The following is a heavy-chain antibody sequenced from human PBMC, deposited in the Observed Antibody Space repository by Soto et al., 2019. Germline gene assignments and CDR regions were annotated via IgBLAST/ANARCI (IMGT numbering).Heavy chain of an antibody. J-gene: IGHJ6*02. D-gene: IGHD6-19*01. CDR1: GGSISSSNW. Sequence: QVQLQESGPGLVKPSGTLSLTCAVSGGSISSSNWWSWVRQPPGKGLEWIGEIYHSGSTNYNPSLKSRVTISVEKSRSQFSRKMSSVTAAVTAVYYCARAPTQWLVRGKYGMDVWGQGTTVTVSS. CDR3: ARAPTQWLVRGKYGMDV. V-gene: IGHV4-4*02. CDR2: IYHSGST.